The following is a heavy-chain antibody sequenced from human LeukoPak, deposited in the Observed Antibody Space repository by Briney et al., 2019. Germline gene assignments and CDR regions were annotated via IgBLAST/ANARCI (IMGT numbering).Heavy chain of an antibody. J-gene: IGHJ4*02. D-gene: IGHD1-26*01. Sequence: PGGSLRLSCVGSGFSFRTYSMNWVRLAPGKGLEWVSAISSASDYIYQADSVKGRFTISRDNAENSVYLQMNSLRPEDTAVYYCARDRVEGATRGELGYWGQGTLVAVS. CDR3: ARDRVEGATRGELGY. CDR1: GFSFRTYS. V-gene: IGHV3-21*01. CDR2: ISSASDYI.